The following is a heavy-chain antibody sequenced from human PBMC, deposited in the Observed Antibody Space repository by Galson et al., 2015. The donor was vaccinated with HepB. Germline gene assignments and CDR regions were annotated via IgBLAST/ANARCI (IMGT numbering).Heavy chain of an antibody. CDR2: MLYRGIT. Sequence: LSLTCSVSGGSISTDYYYWGWVRQPPGKGLDWIGHMLYRGITYSNPSLKSRVTISSDTSKNQFSLRLTSVTAADTAVYFCARRLRRTDVFDVWGQGARLIVSS. J-gene: IGHJ3*01. CDR1: GGSISTDYYY. CDR3: ARRLRRTDVFDV. V-gene: IGHV4-30-4*02. D-gene: IGHD4-17*01.